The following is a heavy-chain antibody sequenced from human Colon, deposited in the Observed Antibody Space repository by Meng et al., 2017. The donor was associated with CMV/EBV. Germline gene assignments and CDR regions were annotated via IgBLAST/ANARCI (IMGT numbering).Heavy chain of an antibody. CDR3: ARNIFRGVPPDY. CDR2: IFYTGST. D-gene: IGHD3-9*01. CDR1: GGSVSSDIHY. V-gene: IGHV4-61*01. Sequence: SETLSLTCTVSGGSVSSDIHYWSWIRQPPGKGLEWIGYIFYTGSTKYNPSLKSRVTISLDTSKNQFSRRVNSVTGADTAVYYCARNIFRGVPPDYWGQGTLVTVSS. J-gene: IGHJ4*02.